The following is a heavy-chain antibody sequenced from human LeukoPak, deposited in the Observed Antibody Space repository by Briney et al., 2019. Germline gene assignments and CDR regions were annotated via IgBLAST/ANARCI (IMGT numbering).Heavy chain of an antibody. CDR1: GYTFTSYG. CDR3: ARAVFGDPKTFDY. D-gene: IGHD3-10*01. J-gene: IGHJ4*02. V-gene: IGHV1-18*01. CDR2: ISAYNGNT. Sequence: SVKVSCKASGYTFTSYGINWVRQAPGQGLEWMGWISAYNGNTNYAQKVQGRVTMTTDTSTSTAYMELRSLRSDDTAVYYCARAVFGDPKTFDYWGQGTLVTVSS.